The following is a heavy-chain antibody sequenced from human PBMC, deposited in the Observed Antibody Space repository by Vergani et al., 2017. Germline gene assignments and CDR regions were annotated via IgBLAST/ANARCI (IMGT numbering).Heavy chain of an antibody. Sequence: QVQLVQSGAEVKKPGASVKVSCKASGYTFTGYYKHWVRQAPGQGLEWMGWINPNSGGTNYAQKFQDRVTITRDRSMSTAYMELSSLRSEDTAMYYCALAESSTSCINSVCITPETGSWFDPWGQGTLVTVSS. D-gene: IGHD2-2*01. V-gene: IGHV1-2*02. CDR3: ALAESSTSCINSVCITPETGSWFDP. CDR2: INPNSGGT. J-gene: IGHJ5*02. CDR1: GYTFTGYY.